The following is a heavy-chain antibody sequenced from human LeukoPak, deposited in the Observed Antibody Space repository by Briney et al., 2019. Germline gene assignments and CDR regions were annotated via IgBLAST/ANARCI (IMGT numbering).Heavy chain of an antibody. J-gene: IGHJ4*02. CDR1: GYTFSSYA. CDR2: INTNSGNP. CDR3: ARQKTDYYDSSGYYIFDY. V-gene: IGHV7-4-1*02. D-gene: IGHD3-22*01. Sequence: GASVKVSCKASGYTFSSYAMNWVRQAPGQGLEWMGRINTNSGNPTYAQGFTGRSVFSLDTSVSTAYLQISSLKAEDTAVYYCARQKTDYYDSSGYYIFDYWGQGTLVTVSS.